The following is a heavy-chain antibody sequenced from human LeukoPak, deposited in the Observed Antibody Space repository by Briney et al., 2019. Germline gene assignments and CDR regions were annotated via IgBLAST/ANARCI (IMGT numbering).Heavy chain of an antibody. Sequence: GGSLRLSCAASGFTFSSYAMSWVRQAPGKGLEWVSAISGSGGSTCYADSVKGRFTISRDNSKNTLYLQMNSLRAEDTAVYYCAKDRARYRDALIDYWGQGTLVTVSS. CDR1: GFTFSSYA. D-gene: IGHD5-24*01. V-gene: IGHV3-23*01. CDR3: AKDRARYRDALIDY. CDR2: ISGSGGST. J-gene: IGHJ4*02.